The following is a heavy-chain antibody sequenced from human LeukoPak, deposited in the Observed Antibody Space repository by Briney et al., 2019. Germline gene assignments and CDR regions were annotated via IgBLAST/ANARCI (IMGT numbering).Heavy chain of an antibody. CDR1: GGSISSSSYY. Sequence: SETLSLTCTVSGGSISSSSYYWGWIRQPPGKGLEWIGSIYYSGSTYYNPSLESRVTISVDTSKNQFSLKLSSVTAADTAVYYCARLNKRWLASDWGQGTLVTVSS. V-gene: IGHV4-39*01. CDR3: ARLNKRWLASD. J-gene: IGHJ4*02. CDR2: IYYSGST. D-gene: IGHD6-19*01.